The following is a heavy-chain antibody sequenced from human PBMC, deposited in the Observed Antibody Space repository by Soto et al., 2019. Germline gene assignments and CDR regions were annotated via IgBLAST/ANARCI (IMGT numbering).Heavy chain of an antibody. V-gene: IGHV3-23*01. Sequence: GGSLRLSCAASGFTFSSYAMSWVRQAPGKGLEWVSAISGSGGSTYYADSVKGRFTISRDNSKNTLYLQMNSLRAEDTAVYYCAKDPLQNYGDYLPGAFDIWGQGTMVTVSS. J-gene: IGHJ3*02. CDR2: ISGSGGST. D-gene: IGHD4-17*01. CDR3: AKDPLQNYGDYLPGAFDI. CDR1: GFTFSSYA.